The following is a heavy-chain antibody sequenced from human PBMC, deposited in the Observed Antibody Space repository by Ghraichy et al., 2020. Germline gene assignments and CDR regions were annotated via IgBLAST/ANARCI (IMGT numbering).Heavy chain of an antibody. Sequence: SGPTLVKPTQTLTLTCTFSGFSLSTRGVGVGWIRQPPGKALEWLALIYWDDAKRYSPSLKSRLTITKDTSKNQVVLTMTNMDPVDTATYYCAHRSGGTYYDFWSGYRRDYDAFDIWGQGTMVTVSS. CDR1: GFSLSTRGVG. D-gene: IGHD3-3*01. CDR2: IYWDDAK. CDR3: AHRSGGTYYDFWSGYRRDYDAFDI. J-gene: IGHJ3*02. V-gene: IGHV2-5*02.